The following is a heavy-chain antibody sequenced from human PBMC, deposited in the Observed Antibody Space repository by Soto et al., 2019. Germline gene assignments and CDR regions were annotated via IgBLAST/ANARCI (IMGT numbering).Heavy chain of an antibody. CDR1: GYTFTGYY. V-gene: IGHV1-2*02. Sequence: ASVKVSCKASGYTFTGYYMHWVRQAPGQGLEWMGWINPNSGGTNYAQKFQGRVTMTRDTSISTAYMELSRLRSDDTAVYYCAREDARYCSGGSCSRGYYYYGMDVWRQGTTVTVSS. CDR3: AREDARYCSGGSCSRGYYYYGMDV. D-gene: IGHD2-15*01. J-gene: IGHJ6*02. CDR2: INPNSGGT.